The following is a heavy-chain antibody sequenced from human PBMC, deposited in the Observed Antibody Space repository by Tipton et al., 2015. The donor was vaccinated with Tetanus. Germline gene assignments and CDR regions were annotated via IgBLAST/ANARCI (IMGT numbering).Heavy chain of an antibody. J-gene: IGHJ2*01. D-gene: IGHD5-18*01. CDR2: IYDSGST. V-gene: IGHV4-31*03. CDR1: GGSINSGGYY. CDR3: ARGGSYSYGPRGFDL. Sequence: TLSLTCTVSGGSINSGGYYWSWLRQHPGKGLEWIGYIYDSGSTYYNPSLKSRVTISEDRSKNQISLKLTSLTVADTAVYYCARGGSYSYGPRGFDLWGRGTLVTVSS.